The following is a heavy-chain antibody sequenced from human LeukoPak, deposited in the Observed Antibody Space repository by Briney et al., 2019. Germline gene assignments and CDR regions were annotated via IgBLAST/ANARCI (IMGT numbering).Heavy chain of an antibody. CDR2: IYHSGST. J-gene: IGHJ3*02. CDR1: GYSISSGYY. Sequence: SETLSLTCAVSGYSISSGYYWGWIRQPPGKGLEWIGSIYHSGSTYYNPSLKSRVTISVDTSKNQFSLKPSSVTAADTAVYYCARDQRLNSGSYSLHDAFDIWGQGTMVTVSS. V-gene: IGHV4-38-2*02. D-gene: IGHD1-26*01. CDR3: ARDQRLNSGSYSLHDAFDI.